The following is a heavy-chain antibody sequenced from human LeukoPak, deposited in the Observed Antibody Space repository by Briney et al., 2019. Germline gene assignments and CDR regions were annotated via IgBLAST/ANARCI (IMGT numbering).Heavy chain of an antibody. Sequence: ASVTVSCKTSGYTFTNYYVHWVRQAPGQGLEWMGIIKPSGRGTTYAQKFQGRVTMTRDTPTSTVYMELSGLRSEDTAVYYCARQYSSGYFFLDYWGQGTLVTVSS. CDR1: GYTFTNYY. V-gene: IGHV1-46*01. D-gene: IGHD6-25*01. CDR2: IKPSGRGT. J-gene: IGHJ4*02. CDR3: ARQYSSGYFFLDY.